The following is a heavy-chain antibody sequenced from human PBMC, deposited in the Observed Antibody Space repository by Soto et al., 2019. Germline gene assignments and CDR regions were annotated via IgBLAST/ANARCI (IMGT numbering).Heavy chain of an antibody. D-gene: IGHD6-19*01. CDR3: AKSRVSLRYSGGCTGGGYGVLDY. J-gene: IGHJ4*02. V-gene: IGHV3-23*01. CDR1: GFTFSSYA. CDR2: ISGSGGST. Sequence: EVQLLESGGGLVQPGGSLRLSCAASGFTFSSYAMSWVRQAPGKGLEWVSAISGSGGSTYYADSVKGRFTISRDNSKNTLDVEMNSLRAEDTAVYYCAKSRVSLRYSGGCTGGGYGVLDYWCQGTLVTVFS.